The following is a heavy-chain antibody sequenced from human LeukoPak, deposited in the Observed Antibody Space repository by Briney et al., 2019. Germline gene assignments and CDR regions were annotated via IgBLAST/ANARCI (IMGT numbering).Heavy chain of an antibody. J-gene: IGHJ4*02. CDR2: IYHSGST. CDR1: GGSISSYY. V-gene: IGHV4-38-2*02. Sequence: SETLSLTCTVSGGSISSYYWSWIRQPPGKGLEWIGSIYHSGSTYYNPSLKSRVTISVDTSKNQFSLKLSSVTAADTAVYYCARDGEYYYDSSGSDYWGQGTLVTVSS. CDR3: ARDGEYYYDSSGSDY. D-gene: IGHD3-22*01.